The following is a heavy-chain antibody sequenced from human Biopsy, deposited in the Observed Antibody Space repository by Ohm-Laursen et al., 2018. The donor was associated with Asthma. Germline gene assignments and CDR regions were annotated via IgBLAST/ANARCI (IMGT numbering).Heavy chain of an antibody. V-gene: IGHV4-39*02. CDR3: ARAVSSSSYWYFDL. CDR1: GDAMSTSGSY. D-gene: IGHD6-6*01. Sequence: SDTLSLTCIVSGDAMSTSGSYGGWIRQSPGKGLEWIGSIYYSGRTYYNPSLESRVTISADTSKNHFSLKVTSVTAADTAVYYCARAVSSSSYWYFDLWGRGDLVTVSS. J-gene: IGHJ2*01. CDR2: IYYSGRT.